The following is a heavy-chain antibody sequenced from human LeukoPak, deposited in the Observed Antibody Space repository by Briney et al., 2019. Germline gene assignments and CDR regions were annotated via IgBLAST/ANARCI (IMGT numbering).Heavy chain of an antibody. CDR3: ARDGYSPPGGYYYYGMDV. CDR2: INAGNGNT. J-gene: IGHJ6*02. V-gene: IGHV1-3*01. CDR1: GYTFTSYA. D-gene: IGHD2-15*01. Sequence: ASVKVSCKASGYTFTSYAMHWVRQAPGQRLEWMGWINAGNGNTKYSQKLQGRVTITRDTSASTAYMELSSLRSEDTAVYYCARDGYSPPGGYYYYGMDVWGQGTTVTVSS.